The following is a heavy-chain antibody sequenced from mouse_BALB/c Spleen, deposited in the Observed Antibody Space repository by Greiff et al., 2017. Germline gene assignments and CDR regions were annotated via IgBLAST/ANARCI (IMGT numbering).Heavy chain of an antibody. V-gene: IGHV5-6-3*01. J-gene: IGHJ4*01. CDR2: INSNGGST. CDR1: GFTFSSYG. CDR3: ARDPYGNFYAMDY. D-gene: IGHD2-1*01. Sequence: EVMLVESGGGLVQPGGSLKLSCAASGFTFSSYGMSWVRQTPDKRLELVATINSNGGSTYYPDSVKGRFTISRDNAKNTLYLQMSSLKSEDTAMYYCARDPYGNFYAMDYWGQGTSVTVSS.